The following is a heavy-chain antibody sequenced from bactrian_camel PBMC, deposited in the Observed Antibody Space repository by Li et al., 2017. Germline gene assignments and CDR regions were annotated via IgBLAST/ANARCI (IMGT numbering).Heavy chain of an antibody. J-gene: IGHJ4*01. CDR3: AADVAGDGNWYYSY. CDR1: GDTVGRYC. Sequence: HVQLVESGGGSVQVGGSLRLSCVASGDTVGRYCMGWFRQIPDKEREGVAGIESDGSTSYADSVKGRFTISKDNAKDTLYLQMNSLKPEDTAVYYCAADVAGDGNWYYSYWGQGTQVTVS. D-gene: IGHD2*01. V-gene: IGHV3S55*01. CDR2: IESDGST.